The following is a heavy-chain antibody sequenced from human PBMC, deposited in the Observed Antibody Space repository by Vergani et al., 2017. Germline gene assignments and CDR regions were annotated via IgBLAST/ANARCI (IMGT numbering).Heavy chain of an antibody. J-gene: IGHJ5*02. CDR3: ARDFGTYSSSGINWFDP. CDR2: IYYSGST. Sequence: QVQLQESGPGLVKPSETLSLTCTVSGGSISSYYWSWIRQPPGKGLERIGYIYYSGSTNYNPSLKSRVTISVDTSKNQFSLKLSSVTAADTAVYYCARDFGTYSSSGINWFDPWGQGTLVTVSS. D-gene: IGHD6-6*01. CDR1: GGSISSYY. V-gene: IGHV4-59*01.